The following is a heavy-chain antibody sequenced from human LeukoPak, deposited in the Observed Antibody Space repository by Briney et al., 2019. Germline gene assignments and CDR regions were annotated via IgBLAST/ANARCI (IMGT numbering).Heavy chain of an antibody. V-gene: IGHV4-59*01. D-gene: IGHD3-16*01. CDR3: ARDMSYYYYGMDV. CDR1: GGSISSYH. J-gene: IGHJ6*02. Sequence: PSETLSLTCTVSGGSISSYHWSWIRQPPGKGLEWIGYIYYSGSTNYNPSLKSRVTISVDTSKNQFSLKLSSVTAADTAVYYCARDMSYYYYGMDVWGQGTTVTAS. CDR2: IYYSGST.